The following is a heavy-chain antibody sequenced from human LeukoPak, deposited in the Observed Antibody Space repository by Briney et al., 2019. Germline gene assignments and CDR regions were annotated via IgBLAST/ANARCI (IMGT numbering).Heavy chain of an antibody. D-gene: IGHD1-14*01. J-gene: IGHJ4*02. CDR2: TYYRSKWYN. CDR3: ARGANRVFDY. CDR1: GDSVSSSTDA. Sequence: SQTLSLTCAISGDSVSSSTDAWNWIRQSPSRVLELLGRTYYRSKWYNDYAVSVESRITINPDTSKNQFSLQLNSVTPEDTAVYYCARGANRVFDYWGQGTLVTVSS. V-gene: IGHV6-1*01.